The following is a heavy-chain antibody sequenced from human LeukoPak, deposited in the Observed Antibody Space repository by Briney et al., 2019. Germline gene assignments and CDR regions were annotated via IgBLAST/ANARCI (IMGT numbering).Heavy chain of an antibody. CDR3: AREGTIFGSHDAFDI. D-gene: IGHD3-3*01. Sequence: ASVKVSCKASGYTFTGYYMHWVRQAPGQGLEWMGWINPNSGGTNYAQKFQGRVTMTRDTSISTAYMELSRLRSDDTAVYYCAREGTIFGSHDAFDIWGQGTMVTVSS. J-gene: IGHJ3*02. CDR2: INPNSGGT. CDR1: GYTFTGYY. V-gene: IGHV1-2*02.